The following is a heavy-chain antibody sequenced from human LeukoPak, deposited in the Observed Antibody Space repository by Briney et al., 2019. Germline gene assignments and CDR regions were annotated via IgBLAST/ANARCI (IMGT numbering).Heavy chain of an antibody. CDR2: ISASSDST. CDR3: TRGRSVYGSGSYSAY. V-gene: IGHV3-23*01. D-gene: IGHD3-10*01. CDR1: GFTFSSYA. J-gene: IGHJ4*02. Sequence: GGSLRLSCAASGFTFSSYAMSWVRQAPGKGLEWVSAISASSDSTFYADSVKGRFTISRDNSDDTLYLQMNSLRADDTAIYYCTRGRSVYGSGSYSAYWGQGTLVTVSS.